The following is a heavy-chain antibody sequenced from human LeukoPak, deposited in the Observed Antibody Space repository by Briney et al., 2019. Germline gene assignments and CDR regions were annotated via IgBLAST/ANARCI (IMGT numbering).Heavy chain of an antibody. D-gene: IGHD2-2*01. V-gene: IGHV4-39*07. CDR3: ARVMPSLPLS. CDR2: IYYSGST. J-gene: IGHJ4*02. Sequence: SETLSLTCTVSGGSISSSSYYWGWIRQPPGKGLEWIGSIYYSGSTYYNPSLKSRVTISVDTSKNQFSLKLSSVTAADTAVYYCARVMPSLPLSWGQGTLVTVSS. CDR1: GGSISSSSYY.